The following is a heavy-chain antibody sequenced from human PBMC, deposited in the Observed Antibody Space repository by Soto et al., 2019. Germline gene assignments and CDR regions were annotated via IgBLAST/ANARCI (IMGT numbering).Heavy chain of an antibody. J-gene: IGHJ4*02. D-gene: IGHD5-12*01. Sequence: SETLSLTCTVSGGSISSSSYFWGWIRQPPGKGLEWIANIHYRGSTYYNASLKSRVTISVDMSNNQFSLKLSSVTAADSAVYSCARGIGYYFDSWGQGTLVTVSS. V-gene: IGHV4-39*01. CDR1: GGSISSSSYF. CDR2: IHYRGST. CDR3: ARGIGYYFDS.